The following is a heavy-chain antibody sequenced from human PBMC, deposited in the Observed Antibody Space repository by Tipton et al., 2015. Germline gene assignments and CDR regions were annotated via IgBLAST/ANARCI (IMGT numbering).Heavy chain of an antibody. D-gene: IGHD2-21*01. CDR3: ATHLMGRTVLRLVHGTAYYLTAMDI. Sequence: GSLRLSCAASGFPVSDKHMSWVRQAPGRGLEWVSTIYTDGSTNFADSVKGRFTISRDDPKNTLYLQMSSLRAEDTAMYYCATHLMGRTVLRLVHGTAYYLTAMDIWGQGTTATVSS. V-gene: IGHV3-53*01. CDR1: GFPVSDKH. J-gene: IGHJ6*02. CDR2: IYTDGST.